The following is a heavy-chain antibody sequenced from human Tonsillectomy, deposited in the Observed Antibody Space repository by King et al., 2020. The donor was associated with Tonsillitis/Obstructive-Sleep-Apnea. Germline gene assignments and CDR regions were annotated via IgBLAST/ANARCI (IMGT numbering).Heavy chain of an antibody. V-gene: IGHV4-59*01. CDR2: IYYSGST. CDR1: GGSISSYY. CDR3: ASALSLSGSYRFDY. D-gene: IGHD1-26*01. J-gene: IGHJ4*02. Sequence: VQLQESGPGLVKPSETLSLTCTVSGGSISSYYWSWIRQPPGKGLEWIGYIYYSGSTNYNPSLKSRVTISVDTSKNQFSLKLSSVTAADTAVHYCASALSLSGSYRFDYWGQGTLVTVSS.